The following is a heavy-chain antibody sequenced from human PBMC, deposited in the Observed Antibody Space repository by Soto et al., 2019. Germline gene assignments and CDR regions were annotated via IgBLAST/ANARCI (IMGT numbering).Heavy chain of an antibody. CDR3: AGGMAGLDV. V-gene: IGHV3-74*01. Sequence: DVQLVESGGGVVQPGGSLRLSCAASGLSFNIYWMHWVRQVPGKGLAWLARINSDGSHTIYVDSVKGRFTISRDNAKNTVFLQMDSLRDEDTGVYYCAGGMAGLDVWGQGTTVTVSS. CDR2: INSDGSHT. J-gene: IGHJ6*02. CDR1: GLSFNIYW.